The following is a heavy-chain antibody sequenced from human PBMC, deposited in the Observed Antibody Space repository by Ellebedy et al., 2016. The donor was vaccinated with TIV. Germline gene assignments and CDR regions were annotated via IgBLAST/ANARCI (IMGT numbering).Heavy chain of an antibody. D-gene: IGHD1-26*01. Sequence: GESLKISCAASGFTFSSYDMHWVRQATGKGLEWVSAIGTAGDTYYPGSVKGRFTISRDNSKNTLYLQMNSLRTEDTAVYYCARDGIVGGPTEYYFDSWGQGTLVTVSS. CDR3: ARDGIVGGPTEYYFDS. CDR1: GFTFSSYD. J-gene: IGHJ4*02. V-gene: IGHV3-13*01. CDR2: IGTAGDT.